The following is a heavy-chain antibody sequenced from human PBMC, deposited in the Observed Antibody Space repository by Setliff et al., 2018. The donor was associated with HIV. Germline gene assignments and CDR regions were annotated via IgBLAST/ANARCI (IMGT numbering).Heavy chain of an antibody. J-gene: IGHJ4*02. CDR2: IYIYNSGST. V-gene: IGHV4-59*01. Sequence: SETLSLTCSVSGGSFSGYYWSWIRQPPGKGLGWIGYIYIYNSGSTNYNPSLTSRVTISADTSRNQFSLKLTSVTAADTAIYYCARGVNFDYWGQGTQVTVSS. D-gene: IGHD3-3*01. CDR3: ARGVNFDY. CDR1: GGSFSGYY.